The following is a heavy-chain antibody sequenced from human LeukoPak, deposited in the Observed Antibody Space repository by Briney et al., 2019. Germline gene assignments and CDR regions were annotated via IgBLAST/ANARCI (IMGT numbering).Heavy chain of an antibody. V-gene: IGHV4-34*01. CDR2: INHSGST. Sequence: SETLSLTCAVYGGSFSGCYWSWIRQPPGKGLEWIGEINHSGSTNYNPSLKSRVTISVDTSKNQFSLELSSVTAADTAVYYCARGQWLSAPWVWGQGTLVTVSS. J-gene: IGHJ4*02. D-gene: IGHD6-19*01. CDR3: ARGQWLSAPWV. CDR1: GGSFSGCY.